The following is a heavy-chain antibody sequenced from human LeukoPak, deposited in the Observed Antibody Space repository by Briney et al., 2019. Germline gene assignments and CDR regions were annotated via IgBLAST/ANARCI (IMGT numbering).Heavy chain of an antibody. D-gene: IGHD6-19*01. J-gene: IGHJ4*02. Sequence: GRSLRLSCEASGFTFSSYDMHCVRQAPGKGLEWVAVVWYDGSNKYYADSVKGRFTISRDNPKNTLYLQMNSLRAEDTAVYYCARDLGAVTSNFDFWGQGTLVTVSS. V-gene: IGHV3-33*01. CDR3: ARDLGAVTSNFDF. CDR2: VWYDGSNK. CDR1: GFTFSSYD.